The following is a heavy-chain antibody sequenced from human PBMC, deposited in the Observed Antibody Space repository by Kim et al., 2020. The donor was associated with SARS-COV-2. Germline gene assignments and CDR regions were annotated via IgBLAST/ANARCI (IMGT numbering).Heavy chain of an antibody. D-gene: IGHD1-7*01. V-gene: IGHV3-33*01. CDR1: GFTFSSYG. CDR3: ARDWDLTGTGEYDAFDI. J-gene: IGHJ3*02. CDR2: IWYDGSNK. Sequence: GGSLRLSCAASGFTFSSYGMHWVRQAPGKGLEWVAVIWYDGSNKYYADSVKGRFTISRDNSKNTLYLQMNSLRAEDTAVYYCARDWDLTGTGEYDAFDIWGQGTMVTVSS.